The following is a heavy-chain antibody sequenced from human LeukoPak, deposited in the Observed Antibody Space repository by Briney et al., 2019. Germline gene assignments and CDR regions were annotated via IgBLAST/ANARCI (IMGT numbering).Heavy chain of an antibody. J-gene: IGHJ4*02. Sequence: PGGSLRLSCAASGFTFSSYAMSWVRQAPGKGLEWVSAISGSGGSTYYADSVKGRFTISRDNSKNTLYLQMNSLRAEDTAVYYCAKPIYYGSGSYYFDYWGQGTLVTVSS. CDR1: GFTFSSYA. CDR2: ISGSGGST. CDR3: AKPIYYGSGSYYFDY. D-gene: IGHD3-10*01. V-gene: IGHV3-23*01.